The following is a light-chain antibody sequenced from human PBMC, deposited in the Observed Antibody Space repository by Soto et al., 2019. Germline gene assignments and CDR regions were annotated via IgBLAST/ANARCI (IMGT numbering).Light chain of an antibody. Sequence: DIQMTQSPSSLSASVGERVTITCQASQDISDHLNWYQHIPGKAPRLLMYDASSLEAGVPLRFRGSGSGTDFTFTIVSLQPEDIATYYCQQYDDLPWTFGQGTKVEIK. CDR1: QDISDH. J-gene: IGKJ1*01. CDR2: DAS. V-gene: IGKV1-33*01. CDR3: QQYDDLPWT.